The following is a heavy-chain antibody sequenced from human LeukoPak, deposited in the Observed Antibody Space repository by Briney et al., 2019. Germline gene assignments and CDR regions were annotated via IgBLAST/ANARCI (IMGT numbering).Heavy chain of an antibody. Sequence: GGSLRLSCAASGFTFSSYGMHWVRQAPGKGLEWVAVISYDGSNKYYADSVKGRFTISRDNSKNTLYLQMNSLRAEDTAVYYCARDRVATISDYYYGMDVWGKGTTVAVSS. CDR2: ISYDGSNK. CDR1: GFTFSSYG. CDR3: ARDRVATISDYYYGMDV. J-gene: IGHJ6*04. V-gene: IGHV3-30*03. D-gene: IGHD5-12*01.